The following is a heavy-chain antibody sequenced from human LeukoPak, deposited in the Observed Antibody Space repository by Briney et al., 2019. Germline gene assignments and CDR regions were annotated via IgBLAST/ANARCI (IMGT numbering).Heavy chain of an antibody. D-gene: IGHD6-13*01. V-gene: IGHV4-59*08. CDR1: GGSLSGHY. J-gene: IGHJ4*02. CDR3: TRHARNSWHSDH. CDR2: VSHSGSS. Sequence: SPSETLSLTCTVSGGSLSGHYWSWMRQPPGKAPEWIGYVSHSGSSSYNPSLRGRVSISVGTSMSQFSLKVLSVTAADTAVYYCTRHARNSWHSDHWGQGAVVTVSS.